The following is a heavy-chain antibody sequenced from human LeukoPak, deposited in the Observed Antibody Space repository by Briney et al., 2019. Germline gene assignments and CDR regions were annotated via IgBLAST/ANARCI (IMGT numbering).Heavy chain of an antibody. V-gene: IGHV3-30*04. CDR3: ARSPFGSVAYYFDC. CDR1: VFILSCYV. J-gene: IGHJ4*02. Sequence: GGSLRLSCGAPVFILSCYVLHWGRQAPGKGLECVALVFFDVSDKYYADSVKGRVTISRDNPKNTLYLQINSLIAQDTAVYYCARSPFGSVAYYFDCWGQGILVTASS. CDR2: VFFDVSDK. D-gene: IGHD3-10*01.